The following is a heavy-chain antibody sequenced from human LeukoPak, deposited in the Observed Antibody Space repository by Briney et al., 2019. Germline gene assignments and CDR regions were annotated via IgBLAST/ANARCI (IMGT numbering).Heavy chain of an antibody. CDR3: ARDKVVGATNFDF. Sequence: PGGSLRLSCAASGFTFSSYWMHWVRQAPGKGLVWVSRINSDGSSTSYADSVKGRFTISRDNAKNTLYLQTNSLRAEDTALYYCARDKVVGATNFDFWGQGTLVTVSS. D-gene: IGHD1-26*01. CDR2: INSDGSST. V-gene: IGHV3-74*01. J-gene: IGHJ4*02. CDR1: GFTFSSYW.